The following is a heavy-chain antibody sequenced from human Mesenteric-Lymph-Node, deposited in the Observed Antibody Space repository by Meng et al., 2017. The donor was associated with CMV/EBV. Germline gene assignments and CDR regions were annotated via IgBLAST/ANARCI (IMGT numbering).Heavy chain of an antibody. CDR1: GFTFSSYG. CDR3: ATRNRPVVVIVTFFDY. V-gene: IGHV3-30*02. D-gene: IGHD2-21*01. Sequence: GGSLRLSCVASGFTFSSYGMHWVRQAPGKGLEWVAFIRPDGSIKYCADSVKGRFTTSRDNSRNTLYLQMNSLRAEDTAVYYCATRNRPVVVIVTFFDYWGQGTLVTVSS. J-gene: IGHJ4*02. CDR2: IRPDGSIK.